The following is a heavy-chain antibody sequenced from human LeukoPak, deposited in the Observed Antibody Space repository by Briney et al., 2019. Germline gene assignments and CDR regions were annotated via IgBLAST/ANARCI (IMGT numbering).Heavy chain of an antibody. CDR2: IYYSGST. V-gene: IGHV4-61*01. Sequence: TLSLTCTVSGGSVSSGSYYWSWIRQPPGKGLEWIGYIYYSGSTNYNPSLKSRVTISVDTSKNQFSLKLSSVTAADTAVYYCARTDYGGNSDYFDYWGQGTLVTVSS. D-gene: IGHD4-23*01. CDR1: GGSVSSGSYY. J-gene: IGHJ4*02. CDR3: ARTDYGGNSDYFDY.